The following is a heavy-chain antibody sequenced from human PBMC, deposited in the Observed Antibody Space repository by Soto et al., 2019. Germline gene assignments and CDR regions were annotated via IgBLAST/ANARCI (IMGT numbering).Heavy chain of an antibody. J-gene: IGHJ4*02. V-gene: IGHV4-59*01. CDR3: ARRKGNDY. CDR2: IYYSGST. CDR1: GGSISSYY. Sequence: PSETLSLTCTVSGGSISSYYWSWIRQPPGKGLEWIGYIYYSGSTNYNPSLKSRVTISVDTSKNQFSLKPSSVTPADTAVYDCARRKGNDYWGQGTLVTVAS.